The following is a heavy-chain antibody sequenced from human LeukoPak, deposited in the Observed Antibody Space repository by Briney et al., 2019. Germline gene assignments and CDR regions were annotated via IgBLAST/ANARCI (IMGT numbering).Heavy chain of an antibody. V-gene: IGHV5-10-1*01. D-gene: IGHD3-10*01. CDR1: GYSFTSYW. Sequence: GESLGISCKGSGYSFTSYWISWVRQMPGKGLEWMGRIDPSDSYTNYSPSFQGHVTISADKSISTAYLQWSSLKASDTAMYYCARSMVRGVIIDNWFDPWGQGTLVTVSS. CDR2: IDPSDSYT. J-gene: IGHJ5*02. CDR3: ARSMVRGVIIDNWFDP.